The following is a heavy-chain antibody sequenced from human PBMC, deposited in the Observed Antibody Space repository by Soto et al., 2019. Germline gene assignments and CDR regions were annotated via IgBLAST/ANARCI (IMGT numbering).Heavy chain of an antibody. D-gene: IGHD2-15*01. CDR3: ARSQGGSSSLDIYYYYYYGMDG. CDR1: GGTFSSYA. Sequence: QVQLVQSGAEVKKPGSSVKVSCKAPGGTFSSYAISWVRQAPGQGLEWMGGIIPIFATAKYAQKFQGRVTITADEYTSTGYMELSSLRSEDTAVYYCARSQGGSSSLDIYYYYYYGMDGWGQGTRVTVSS. CDR2: IIPIFATA. J-gene: IGHJ6*02. V-gene: IGHV1-69*01.